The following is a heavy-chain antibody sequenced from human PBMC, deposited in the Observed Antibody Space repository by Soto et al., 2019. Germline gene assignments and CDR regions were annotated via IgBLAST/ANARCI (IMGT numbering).Heavy chain of an antibody. Sequence: GGSLRLSCAASGFTFSSYAMSWVRQAPGKGLEWVSAISGSGGSTYYADSVKGRFTISRDNSKNTLYLQMNSLRAEDTAVYYCAKEGGTSGYHTPSVDYWGQGTLVTVSS. CDR2: ISGSGGST. J-gene: IGHJ4*02. CDR1: GFTFSSYA. D-gene: IGHD3-22*01. CDR3: AKEGGTSGYHTPSVDY. V-gene: IGHV3-23*01.